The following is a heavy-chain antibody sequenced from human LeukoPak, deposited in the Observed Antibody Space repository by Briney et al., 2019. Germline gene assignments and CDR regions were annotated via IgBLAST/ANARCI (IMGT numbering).Heavy chain of an antibody. CDR3: ARAGGSYSPNFDY. D-gene: IGHD1-26*01. Sequence: GGSLRLSCAASGFTFSSYAMHWVRQAPGKGLEWVAVISYDGSNKYYADSVKGRFTISRDNSKNTLYLQMNSLRAEDTAVYYCARAGGSYSPNFDYWGQGTLVTVSS. V-gene: IGHV3-30-3*01. CDR1: GFTFSSYA. CDR2: ISYDGSNK. J-gene: IGHJ4*02.